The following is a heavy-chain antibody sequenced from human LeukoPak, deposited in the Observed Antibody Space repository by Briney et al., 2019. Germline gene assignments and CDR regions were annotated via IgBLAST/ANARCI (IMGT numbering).Heavy chain of an antibody. Sequence: GGSLRLSCAASGFTFDDYAMHWVRQAPGKGLEWVSLISGDGGSTYYADSVKGRFTISRDNSKNSLYLEMNSLRTEDTALYYCAKDMVPRPGIALPDYWGQGTLVTVSS. V-gene: IGHV3-43*02. CDR1: GFTFDDYA. D-gene: IGHD6-13*01. J-gene: IGHJ4*02. CDR3: AKDMVPRPGIALPDY. CDR2: ISGDGGST.